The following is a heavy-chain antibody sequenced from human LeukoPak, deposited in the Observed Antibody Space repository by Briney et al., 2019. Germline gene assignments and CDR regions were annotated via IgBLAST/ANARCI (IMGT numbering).Heavy chain of an antibody. D-gene: IGHD2-2*01. CDR3: AADVPEPTAPIDY. V-gene: IGHV3-15*01. Sequence: GGSLRLSCATSGFTFSSAWMNWVRQAPGKGLEWVGRIKSKVDGATVDYAAPAKGRSTISRDDSKNVLYLQMNSLKTEDAAVYYCAADVPEPTAPIDYWGQGTLVTVSS. CDR2: IKSKVDGATV. CDR1: GFTFSSAW. J-gene: IGHJ4*02.